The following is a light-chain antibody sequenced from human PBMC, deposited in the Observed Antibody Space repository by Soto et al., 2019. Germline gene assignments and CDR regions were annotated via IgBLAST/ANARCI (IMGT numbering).Light chain of an antibody. CDR1: SSDVGGYNY. V-gene: IGLV2-14*01. J-gene: IGLJ1*01. CDR3: SSYTSSSIYV. Sequence: QSALTQPASVSGSPGQSITISCTGTSSDVGGYNYVSWYQQHPGKAPKLMIYDVGNRPSGVSNRFSGSKSGNTASLTISGLQAEDEADYYCSSYTSSSIYVFGTGTKLTVL. CDR2: DVG.